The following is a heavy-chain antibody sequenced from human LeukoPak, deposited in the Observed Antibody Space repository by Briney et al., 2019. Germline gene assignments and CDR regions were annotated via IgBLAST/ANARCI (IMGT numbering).Heavy chain of an antibody. CDR1: GGSISSSSYY. V-gene: IGHV4-39*01. Sequence: SETLSLTCTVSGGSISSSSYYWGWIRQPPGKGLEWIGSIYYSGSTYDNPSLKSRVTISVDTSKHQFSLKLSSVTAADTGVYYCARQKGARFLEWLVDYWGQGTLVTVSS. D-gene: IGHD3-3*01. CDR3: ARQKGARFLEWLVDY. J-gene: IGHJ4*02. CDR2: IYYSGST.